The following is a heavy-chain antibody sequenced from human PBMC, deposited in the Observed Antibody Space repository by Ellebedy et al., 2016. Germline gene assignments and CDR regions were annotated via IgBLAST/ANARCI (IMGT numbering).Heavy chain of an antibody. CDR1: GFTFRSYA. Sequence: GGSLRLXXAASGFTFRSYALHWVRQAPGEGLEWVAVISYDGSNKYYADSVKGRFTISRDNSKNTLYLQMNSLLAEDTAVYYCARDRGYSGSVINNYDSYGMDVWGQGTTVTVSS. CDR2: ISYDGSNK. D-gene: IGHD5-12*01. J-gene: IGHJ6*02. CDR3: ARDRGYSGSVINNYDSYGMDV. V-gene: IGHV3-30-3*01.